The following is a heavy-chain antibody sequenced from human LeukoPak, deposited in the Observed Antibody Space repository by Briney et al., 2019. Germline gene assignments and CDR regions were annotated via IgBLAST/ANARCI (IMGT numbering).Heavy chain of an antibody. CDR1: GFIFSSSG. J-gene: IGHJ4*02. CDR3: ARRAGDYSHPYDY. Sequence: GGSLRLSCAASGFIFSSSGMSWVRQAPGKGLEWVSTISDNGGSTYYPDSVKGRFTISRDNSKNTFHLQMNSLRAEDTAVYYCARRAGDYSHPYDYWGQGTLVTVSS. V-gene: IGHV3-23*01. CDR2: ISDNGGST. D-gene: IGHD3-22*01.